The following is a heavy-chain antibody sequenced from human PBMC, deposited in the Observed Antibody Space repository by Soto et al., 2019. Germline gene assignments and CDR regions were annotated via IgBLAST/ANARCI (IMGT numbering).Heavy chain of an antibody. CDR3: ARGNFQYYFDY. V-gene: IGHV4-30-2*01. D-gene: IGHD1-1*01. CDR1: NDSISGGGYS. J-gene: IGHJ4*02. Sequence: SETLSLTXTVPNDSISGGGYSWSWIRQPPGKGLQWIGYIYHSGRTYYNPSLRSRVTISVDRSKNQFSLNLSSMSAADPAVYYCARGNFQYYFDYWGQGALVTVSS. CDR2: IYHSGRT.